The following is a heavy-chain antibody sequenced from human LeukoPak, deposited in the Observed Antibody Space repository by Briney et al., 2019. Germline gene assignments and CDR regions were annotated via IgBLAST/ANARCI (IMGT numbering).Heavy chain of an antibody. CDR2: IYRSGAT. D-gene: IGHD3-22*01. V-gene: IGHV4-4*02. Sequence: LETLSLTCTVSGDSFSSNNYWTWVRQPPGKGLEWIGEIYRSGATNYSPSLRGRVTVSLDKSKNQFSLRLNSVTAADTAIYYCARNAGYSDLNYWGQGVLVTVSS. CDR1: GDSFSSNNY. CDR3: ARNAGYSDLNY. J-gene: IGHJ4*02.